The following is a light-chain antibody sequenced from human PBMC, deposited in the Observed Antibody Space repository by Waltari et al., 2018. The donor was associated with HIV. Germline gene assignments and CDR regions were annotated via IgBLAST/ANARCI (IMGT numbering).Light chain of an antibody. CDR1: QSVSSSY. V-gene: IGKV3-20*01. CDR3: QQYSSSPPIT. Sequence: EIVLTQSPGTLSLSPGERATLSCRASQSVSSSYLAWYQQKPGQAPRLLIYGASSRATGIPDRCSGSGSGTDFTLTISRLEPEDFAVYYCQQYSSSPPITFGQGTRLEIK. J-gene: IGKJ5*01. CDR2: GAS.